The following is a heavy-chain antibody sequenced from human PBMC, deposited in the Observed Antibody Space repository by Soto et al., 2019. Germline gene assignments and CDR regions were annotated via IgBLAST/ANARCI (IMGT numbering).Heavy chain of an antibody. CDR2: ISSSSSYI. D-gene: IGHD7-27*01. CDR3: ARDKGTGEYYFDY. V-gene: IGHV3-21*01. Sequence: EVQLVESGGGLVKPGGSLRLTCAASGFTFSSYSMNWVRQAPGKGLEWVSSISSSSSYIYYADSVKGRFTISRDNAKNSLYLQMNSLRSDYIAVYYCARDKGTGEYYFDYWGQGTLVTVSS. J-gene: IGHJ4*02. CDR1: GFTFSSYS.